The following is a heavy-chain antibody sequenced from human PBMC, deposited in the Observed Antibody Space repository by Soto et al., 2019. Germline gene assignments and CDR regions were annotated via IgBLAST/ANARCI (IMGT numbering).Heavy chain of an antibody. J-gene: IGHJ6*02. D-gene: IGHD2-15*01. CDR3: ARRGTIDNYYYSGMDV. CDR2: IYPGDSDT. CDR1: GYSFTSYW. V-gene: IGHV5-51*01. Sequence: PGESLKISCKGSGYSFTSYWIGWVRQMPGKGLEWMGIIYPGDSDTRYSPSFQGQVTISADKSISTAYLQWSSLKASDTAMYYCARRGTIDNYYYSGMDVWGQGTTVPVS.